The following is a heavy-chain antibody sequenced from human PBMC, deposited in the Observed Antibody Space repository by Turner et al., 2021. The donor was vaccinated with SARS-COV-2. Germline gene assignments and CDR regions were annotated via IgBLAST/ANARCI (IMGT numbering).Heavy chain of an antibody. V-gene: IGHV5-10-1*01. Sequence: EVQLVQSGAEVNKPGESLRISCKGSGYSFTSYWISWVRQMPGKGLEWMGRIDASASYTNYIPSFQGHVTISADKTISTADLQWSSQKASDTAMYYCARHFPGGWAVNLWGQGTLVTVSS. CDR2: IDASASYT. J-gene: IGHJ5*02. CDR3: ARHFPGGWAVNL. D-gene: IGHD3-16*01. CDR1: GYSFTSYW.